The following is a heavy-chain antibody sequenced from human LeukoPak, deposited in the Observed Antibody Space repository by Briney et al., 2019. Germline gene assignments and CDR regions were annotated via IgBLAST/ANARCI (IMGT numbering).Heavy chain of an antibody. CDR3: ARVSSGWTPGGFDP. CDR1: GYTFTSYG. D-gene: IGHD6-19*01. V-gene: IGHV1-69*04. J-gene: IGHJ5*02. Sequence: ASVKVSCKASGYTFTSYGISWVRQAPGQGLEWMGRIIPILGIANYAQKFQGRVTITADKSTSTAYMELSSLRSEDTAVYYCARVSSGWTPGGFDPWGQGTLVTVSS. CDR2: IIPILGIA.